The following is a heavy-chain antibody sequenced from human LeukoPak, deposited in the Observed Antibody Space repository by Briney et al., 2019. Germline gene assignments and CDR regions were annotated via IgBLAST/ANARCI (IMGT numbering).Heavy chain of an antibody. D-gene: IGHD6-13*01. CDR2: IYYSGST. Sequence: SETLSLTCSVSGGSISSSSYYWGWIRQPPGKGLEWIGNIYYSGSTYYNPSLKSRVTISVDTSKNQFSLKLSSVTAADTAVYYCARVTAAGTAFDYWGQGTLVTVSS. J-gene: IGHJ4*02. CDR1: GGSISSSSYY. V-gene: IGHV4-39*07. CDR3: ARVTAAGTAFDY.